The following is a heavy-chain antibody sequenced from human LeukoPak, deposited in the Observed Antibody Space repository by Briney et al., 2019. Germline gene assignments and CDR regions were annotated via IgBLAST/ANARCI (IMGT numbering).Heavy chain of an antibody. CDR2: INPNSGGT. D-gene: IGHD3-22*01. V-gene: IGHV1-2*02. Sequence: ASVKVSCKASGYTFTGYYMHWVRQAPGQGLEWMGWINPNSGGTNYAQKSQGRVTMTRDTSISTAYMELSRLRSDDTAVYYCARVPVDTRTHYYDSSGYFNYWGQGTLVTVSS. CDR1: GYTFTGYY. J-gene: IGHJ4*02. CDR3: ARVPVDTRTHYYDSSGYFNY.